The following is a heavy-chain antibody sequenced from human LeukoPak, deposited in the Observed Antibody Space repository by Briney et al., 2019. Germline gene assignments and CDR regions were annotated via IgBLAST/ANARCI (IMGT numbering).Heavy chain of an antibody. CDR1: GFTFSSYW. V-gene: IGHV3-74*01. CDR2: INSDGSIT. D-gene: IGHD3-22*01. CDR3: ASGPYYEDY. Sequence: GGSLRLSCAASGFTFSSYWMHWVRQTPGKGLVWVSRINSDGSITSYADSVKGRFTISRDNAKNTLYLQMNSLRAEDTSVYYSASGPYYEDYWGQGTLVTVSS. J-gene: IGHJ4*02.